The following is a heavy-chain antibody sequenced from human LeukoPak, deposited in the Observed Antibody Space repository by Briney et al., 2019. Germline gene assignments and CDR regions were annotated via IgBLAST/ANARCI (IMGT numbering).Heavy chain of an antibody. D-gene: IGHD6-13*01. Sequence: SETLSLTCTVSGGSISSSSYYWGWIRQPPGKGLEWIGSIYYSGSTYYNPSLKSRVTISVDTSKNQFSLKLSSVTAADTAVYYCARAWQQLTTFDYWGQGTLVTVSS. CDR2: IYYSGST. J-gene: IGHJ4*02. CDR3: ARAWQQLTTFDY. V-gene: IGHV4-39*07. CDR1: GGSISSSSYY.